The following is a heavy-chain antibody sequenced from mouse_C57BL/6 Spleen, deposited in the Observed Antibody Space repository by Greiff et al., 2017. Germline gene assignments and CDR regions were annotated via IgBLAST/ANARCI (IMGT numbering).Heavy chain of an antibody. CDR2: IDPSDSYT. J-gene: IGHJ3*01. V-gene: IGHV1-69*01. D-gene: IGHD3-1*01. Sequence: QVQLQQPGAELVMPGASVKLSCKASGYTFTSYWMHWVKQRPGQGLEWIGEIDPSDSYTNYNQKFKGKSTLTVDKSSSTAYMQLSSLTSEDSAVYYCARRRSNSAWFAYWGQGTLVTVSA. CDR1: GYTFTSYW. CDR3: ARRRSNSAWFAY.